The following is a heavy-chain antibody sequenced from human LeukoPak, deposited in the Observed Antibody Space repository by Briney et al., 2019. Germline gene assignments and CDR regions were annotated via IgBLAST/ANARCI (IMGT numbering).Heavy chain of an antibody. V-gene: IGHV4-39*07. CDR3: ARTTEGYCRGRSCYSYYYYMDV. CDR1: GGSISSSSYY. Sequence: SETLSLTCTVSGGSISSSSYYWGWIRQPPGKGLEWIGSIDYSGNTYYNPSLKSRVTISVDTSKNQFSLKLSSVTAADTAVYYCARTTEGYCRGRSCYSYYYYMDVWGKGTTVTVSS. CDR2: IDYSGNT. J-gene: IGHJ6*03. D-gene: IGHD2-15*01.